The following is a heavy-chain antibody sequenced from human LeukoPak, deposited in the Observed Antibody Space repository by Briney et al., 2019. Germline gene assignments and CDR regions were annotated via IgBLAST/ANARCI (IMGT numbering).Heavy chain of an antibody. J-gene: IGHJ4*02. Sequence: GGSLRLSCAASGLTVSSNYMSWVRQAPGKGLEWVANINPAASEKYYVGSVKGRFTISRDNAKNSLYLQMNSLRAEDTAVYYCASYYYGSGTSLGYWGQGTLVTVSS. CDR2: INPAASEK. V-gene: IGHV3-7*01. D-gene: IGHD3-10*01. CDR1: GLTVSSNY. CDR3: ASYYYGSGTSLGY.